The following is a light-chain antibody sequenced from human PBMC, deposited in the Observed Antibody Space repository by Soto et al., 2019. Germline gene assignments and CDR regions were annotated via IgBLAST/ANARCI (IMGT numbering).Light chain of an antibody. CDR1: SSDVGGYNY. J-gene: IGLJ1*01. CDR2: DVS. Sequence: QSALTQPASVSGSPGQSITISCTGTSSDVGGYNYVSWYQQHPGKAPKLMIYDVSNRPSGVSNRFSGSKSGNTASLTISGLQAEDEADYYCRSYTSSSTLLYVFGTGTQLPVL. V-gene: IGLV2-14*01. CDR3: RSYTSSSTLLYV.